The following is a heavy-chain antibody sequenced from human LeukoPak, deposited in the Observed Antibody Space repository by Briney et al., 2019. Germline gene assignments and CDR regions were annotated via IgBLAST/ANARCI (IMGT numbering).Heavy chain of an antibody. CDR3: ARDASPGYFDL. CDR2: ITSDGSAT. CDR1: GFTLSSYW. D-gene: IGHD2-15*01. J-gene: IGHJ2*01. V-gene: IGHV3-74*01. Sequence: GRSLRLSCAVSGFTLSSYWMHWVRQGPGKGLAWVSRITSDGSATDYADSVKGRFTISRDNAKNTLYLHMDSLRAEDTAVYYCARDASPGYFDLWGRGTLVTVSS.